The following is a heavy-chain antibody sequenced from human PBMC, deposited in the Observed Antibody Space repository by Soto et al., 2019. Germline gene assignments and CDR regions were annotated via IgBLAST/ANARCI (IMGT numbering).Heavy chain of an antibody. CDR1: GFTVSSNY. CDR3: ARDVRSSYDFWSGYQTDYYYLDV. Sequence: EVQLVESGGGLVQPGGSLRLSCAASGFTVSSNYMSWVRQAPGKGREWVSVIYSGGSTYYADSVKGRFTISRANSKNTLYLQMNSLRADKTDVYYCARDVRSSYDFWSGYQTDYYYLDVWGNGTTVNVS. CDR2: IYSGGST. V-gene: IGHV3-66*01. D-gene: IGHD3-3*01. J-gene: IGHJ6*03.